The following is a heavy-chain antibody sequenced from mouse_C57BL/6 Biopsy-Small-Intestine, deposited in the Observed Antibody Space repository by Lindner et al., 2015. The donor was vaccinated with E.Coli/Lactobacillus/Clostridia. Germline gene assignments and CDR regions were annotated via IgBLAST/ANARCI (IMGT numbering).Heavy chain of an antibody. CDR3: ARTGDYDVRFAY. CDR1: GYTFTDYN. Sequence: VQLQESRPELVKPGASVKMSCKASGYTFTDYNMHWVKQSHGKSLEWIGYINPNNGGTSYNQKFKGKATLTVDKSSSTAYMELRSLTSEDSAVYYCARTGDYDVRFAYWGQGTLVTVSA. D-gene: IGHD2-4*01. J-gene: IGHJ3*01. CDR2: INPNNGGT. V-gene: IGHV1-22*01.